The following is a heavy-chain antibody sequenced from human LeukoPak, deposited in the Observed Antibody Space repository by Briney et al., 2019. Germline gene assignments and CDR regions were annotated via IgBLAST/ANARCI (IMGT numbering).Heavy chain of an antibody. Sequence: PGGSLRLSCAASGFTFSSYAMSWVRQAPGKGLEWVSAISGSGGSTYYADSVKGRFTISRGNSKNTLYLQMNSLRAEDTAVYYCSYSSGWYYFDYWGQGTLVTVSS. CDR2: ISGSGGST. CDR3: SYSSGWYYFDY. CDR1: GFTFSSYA. V-gene: IGHV3-23*01. D-gene: IGHD6-19*01. J-gene: IGHJ4*02.